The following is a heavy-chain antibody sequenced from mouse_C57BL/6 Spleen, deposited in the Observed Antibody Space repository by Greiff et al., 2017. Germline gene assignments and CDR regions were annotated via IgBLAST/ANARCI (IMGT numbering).Heavy chain of an antibody. Sequence: EVQLVESGGDLVKPGGSLKLSCAASGFTFSSYGMSWVRQTPDKRLEWVATISSGGSYTYYPDSVKGRFTISRDNAKNTLYLQMSSLKSEDTAMYYCARLLITTPYYFDYWGQGTTLTVSS. CDR1: GFTFSSYG. D-gene: IGHD2-4*01. CDR2: ISSGGSYT. J-gene: IGHJ2*01. V-gene: IGHV5-6*01. CDR3: ARLLITTPYYFDY.